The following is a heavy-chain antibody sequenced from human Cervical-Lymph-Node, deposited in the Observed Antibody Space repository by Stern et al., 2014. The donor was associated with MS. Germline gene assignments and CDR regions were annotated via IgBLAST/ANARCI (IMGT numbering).Heavy chain of an antibody. CDR2: IGTAGDT. J-gene: IGHJ6*02. CDR1: GFTFSSYD. D-gene: IGHD1-26*01. Sequence: EMQLVESGGGLVQPGGSLRLSCAASGFTFSSYDMHWVRQATGKGLEWVSAIGTAGDTYYPGSVKGRFTISRENAKNSLYLQMNSLRAGDTAVYYCVRGVRWEYYYYVMDVWGQGTTVTVSS. CDR3: VRGVRWEYYYYVMDV. V-gene: IGHV3-13*01.